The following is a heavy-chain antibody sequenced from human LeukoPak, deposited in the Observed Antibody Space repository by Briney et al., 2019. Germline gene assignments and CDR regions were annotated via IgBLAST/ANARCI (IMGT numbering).Heavy chain of an antibody. D-gene: IGHD4-23*01. Sequence: PSETLSLTCAVYGGSFSGYYWAWIRQPPGKGLEWIGEINHGGSTNYNPSLKSRVTISIDTSKNQFSLKLSSVTAADTAVYYCARYLDYGGNSRVFQHWGQGTLVTVSS. V-gene: IGHV4-34*01. J-gene: IGHJ1*01. CDR3: ARYLDYGGNSRVFQH. CDR1: GGSFSGYY. CDR2: INHGGST.